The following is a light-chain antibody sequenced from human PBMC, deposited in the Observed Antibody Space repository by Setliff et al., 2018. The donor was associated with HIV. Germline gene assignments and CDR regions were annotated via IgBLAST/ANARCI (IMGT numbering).Light chain of an antibody. Sequence: SYELTQPPSVSVAPGKTASITCGGNNIGSKSVHWYQQKPGQAPVLVFYDDSHRPSGIPARFSGSNSGYTATLTISRVEAGDEADYYCQVWHSSSDHYVFGIGTKVTVL. CDR3: QVWHSSSDHYV. V-gene: IGLV3-21*03. CDR2: DDS. CDR1: NIGSKS. J-gene: IGLJ1*01.